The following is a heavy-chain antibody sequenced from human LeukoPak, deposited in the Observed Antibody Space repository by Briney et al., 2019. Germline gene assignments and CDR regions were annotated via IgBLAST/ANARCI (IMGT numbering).Heavy chain of an antibody. J-gene: IGHJ4*02. V-gene: IGHV4-34*01. CDR2: INHSGST. CDR1: GGSFSGYY. D-gene: IGHD5-24*01. Sequence: SETLSLTCAVYGGSFSGYYWSWIRQPPGKGLEWIGEINHSGSTNYNPSLKSRITISVDTSKNQFSLKLSSVTAADTAVYYCAREAYKEIDYGGQETLVTVSS. CDR3: AREAYKEIDY.